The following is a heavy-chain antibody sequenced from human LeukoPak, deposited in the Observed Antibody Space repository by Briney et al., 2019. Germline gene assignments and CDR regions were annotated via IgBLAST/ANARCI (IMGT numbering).Heavy chain of an antibody. D-gene: IGHD3-10*01. CDR1: GFTFEDYT. Sequence: GGSLRLSCAASGFTFEDYTMHWVRQAPGKGLEWVSIIYSGGSTYYADSVKGRFTISRDNSKNTLYLQMNSLRAEDTAVYYCARVVRSYYYGSGSYYSYYYYYMDVWGKGTTVTISS. J-gene: IGHJ6*03. CDR3: ARVVRSYYYGSGSYYSYYYYYMDV. CDR2: IYSGGST. V-gene: IGHV3-66*01.